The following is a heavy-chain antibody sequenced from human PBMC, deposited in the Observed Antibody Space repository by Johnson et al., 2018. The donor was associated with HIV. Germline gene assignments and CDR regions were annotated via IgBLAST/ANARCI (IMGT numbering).Heavy chain of an antibody. CDR1: GFSVSASY. J-gene: IGHJ3*02. CDR2: IYRGGAT. Sequence: VQLVESGGGLVQPGGSLRLSCAASGFSVSASYMSWLRQAPGKALEWVSVIYRGGATYYAASVQGRFTISRDNSKNTLYLQMESLRADDTALYYWARDKDYGGNHDAFDIWGQGTMVTVSS. D-gene: IGHD4-23*01. CDR3: ARDKDYGGNHDAFDI. V-gene: IGHV3-66*01.